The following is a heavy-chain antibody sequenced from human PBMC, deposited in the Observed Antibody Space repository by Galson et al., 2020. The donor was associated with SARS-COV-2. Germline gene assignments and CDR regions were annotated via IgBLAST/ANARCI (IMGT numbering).Heavy chain of an antibody. V-gene: IGHV3-48*04. Sequence: GESLKISCAASGFTFSAYSINWVRQAPGKGLECVSYISSGSRTISYADSVKGRFTISRDNAKNSLYLQMNSLRAEDSAVYYCAREYDANNYYYIDFWGQGTLVTVSS. CDR1: GFTFSAYS. CDR3: AREYDANNYYYIDF. D-gene: IGHD3-16*01. CDR2: ISSGSRTI. J-gene: IGHJ4*02.